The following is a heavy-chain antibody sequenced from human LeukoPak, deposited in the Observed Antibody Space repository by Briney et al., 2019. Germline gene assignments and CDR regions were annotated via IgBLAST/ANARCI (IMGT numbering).Heavy chain of an antibody. CDR2: VYYSGST. Sequence: SETLSRTCTVSGGSISSYYWSWIRQPPGKGLEWIGYVYYSGSTNYNPSLKSRVTISVDTSKNQFSLKLSSVTAADTAVYYCARVGRDYGDYYFDYWGQGTLVTVSS. CDR1: GGSISSYY. D-gene: IGHD4-17*01. V-gene: IGHV4-59*01. J-gene: IGHJ4*02. CDR3: ARVGRDYGDYYFDY.